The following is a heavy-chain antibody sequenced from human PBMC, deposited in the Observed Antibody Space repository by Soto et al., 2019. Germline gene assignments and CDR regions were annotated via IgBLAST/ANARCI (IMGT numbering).Heavy chain of an antibody. CDR2: IWYDGSNK. D-gene: IGHD2-15*01. V-gene: IGHV3-33*01. CDR1: GFTFSSYG. J-gene: IGHJ3*01. Sequence: QVQLVESGGGVVQPGRSLRLSCAASGFTFSSYGMHWVRQAPGKGLEWVAVIWYDGSNKYYADSVKGRFTISRDNSKNTLFLQMNRLGAEDSAVYYCARDRGYCSGGSCYDAFDLWGQGAMVTVSS. CDR3: ARDRGYCSGGSCYDAFDL.